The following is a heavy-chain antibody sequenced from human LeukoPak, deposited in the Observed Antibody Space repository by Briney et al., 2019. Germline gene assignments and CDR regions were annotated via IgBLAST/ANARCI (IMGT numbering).Heavy chain of an antibody. V-gene: IGHV3-48*01. D-gene: IGHD2-2*01. CDR1: EFTFSSYS. CDR3: AKDLPAAYFDY. J-gene: IGHJ4*02. Sequence: GGSLRLSCAASEFTFSSYSMNWVRQAPGKGLEWVSYISSSSSTIYYADSVKGRFTISRDNSKNTLYLQMNSLRAEDTAVHYCAKDLPAAYFDYWGQGTLVTVSS. CDR2: ISSSSSTI.